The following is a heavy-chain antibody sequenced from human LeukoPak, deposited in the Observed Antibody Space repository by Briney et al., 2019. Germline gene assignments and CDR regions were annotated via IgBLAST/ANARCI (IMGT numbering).Heavy chain of an antibody. CDR1: GFTFSSYA. CDR3: AKGHTSSGWYPFDY. D-gene: IGHD6-19*01. J-gene: IGHJ4*02. V-gene: IGHV3-23*01. Sequence: GGSLRISCAASGFTFSSYAMSWVRQAPGKGLEWVSAISGSGGSTYYADSVKGRFTISRDNSKNTLYLQMNSLRAEDTAVYYCAKGHTSSGWYPFDYWGQGTLVTVSS. CDR2: ISGSGGST.